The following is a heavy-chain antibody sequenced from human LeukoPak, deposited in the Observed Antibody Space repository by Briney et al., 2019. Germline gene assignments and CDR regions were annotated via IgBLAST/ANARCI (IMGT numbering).Heavy chain of an antibody. CDR3: ARSLSPYYDVTSAYWVWGY. D-gene: IGHD3-3*01. V-gene: IGHV4-34*01. CDR2: INQSGDT. CDR1: GETFSVYY. Sequence: SETLSLTCGVSGETFSVYYWSWLRQPPGKGQEWIGEINQSGDTNYNPSFESRVTMSVDASKKQFSLKVKSVTAADGAVYYCARSLSPYYDVTSAYWVWGYWGQGSLVIISA. J-gene: IGHJ4*02.